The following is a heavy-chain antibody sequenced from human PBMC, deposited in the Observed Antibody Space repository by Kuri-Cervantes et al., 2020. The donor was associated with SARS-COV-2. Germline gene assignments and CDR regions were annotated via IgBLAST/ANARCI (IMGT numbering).Heavy chain of an antibody. CDR3: AKDREGYGDLDY. CDR1: GFTFSNAW. V-gene: IGHV3-15*01. CDR2: IKSKTDGGTT. D-gene: IGHD4-17*01. Sequence: LSLTCAASGFTFSNAWMSWVRQAPGKGLEWVGRIKSKTDGGTTDYAAPVKGRFTISRDDSKNTLYLQMNSLRPEDTAVYYCAKDREGYGDLDYWGQGTLVTVSS. J-gene: IGHJ4*02.